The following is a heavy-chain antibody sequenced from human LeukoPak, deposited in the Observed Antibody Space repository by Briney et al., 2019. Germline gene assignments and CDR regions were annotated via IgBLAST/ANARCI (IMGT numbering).Heavy chain of an antibody. D-gene: IGHD6-19*01. CDR1: GFTFSSYG. CDR2: IWYDGSNK. CDR3: ARGIQSSGWYDYYYYYGMDV. Sequence: GGSLRLSCAASGFTFSSYGMHWVRQAPGKGLEWVAVIWYDGSNKYYADSVKGRFTISRDNSKNTLYLQMNSLRAEDTAVYYCARGIQSSGWYDYYYYYGMDVWGQGTTVTVSS. V-gene: IGHV3-33*01. J-gene: IGHJ6*02.